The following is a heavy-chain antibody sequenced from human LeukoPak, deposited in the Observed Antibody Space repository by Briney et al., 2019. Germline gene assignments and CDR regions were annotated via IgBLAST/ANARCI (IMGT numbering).Heavy chain of an antibody. V-gene: IGHV3-20*04. CDR2: INWNGGST. CDR3: ARVRVRSFDY. D-gene: IGHD2-2*01. CDR1: GFTFSSYW. J-gene: IGHJ4*02. Sequence: GGSLRLSCAASGFTFSSYWMHWVRQAPGKGLEWVSGINWNGGSTGYADSVKGRFTISRDNAKNSLYLQMNSLRAEDTALYYCARVRVRSFDYWGQGTLVTVSS.